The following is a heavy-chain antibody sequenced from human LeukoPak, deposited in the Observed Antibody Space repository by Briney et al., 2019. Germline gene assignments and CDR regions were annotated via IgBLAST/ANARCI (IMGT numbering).Heavy chain of an antibody. V-gene: IGHV3-30*02. D-gene: IGHD6-19*01. CDR3: AKAVAGAFDI. Sequence: QPGGSLRLSCTASGFTFSSYGMHWVRQAPGKGLEWVSFIRYDGSNKYYADSVRGRSTISRDNSKNTLYLQMNSLRAEDTAVYYCAKAVAGAFDIWGQGTMVTVSS. CDR1: GFTFSSYG. J-gene: IGHJ3*02. CDR2: IRYDGSNK.